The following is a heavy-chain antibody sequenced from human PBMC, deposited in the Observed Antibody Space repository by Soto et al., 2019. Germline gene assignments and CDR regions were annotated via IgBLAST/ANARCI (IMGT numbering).Heavy chain of an antibody. J-gene: IGHJ4*02. D-gene: IGHD4-4*01. CDR2: ISGNSDAA. CDR1: GFPFSTSA. CDR3: ASGGLGTVTTYNY. V-gene: IGHV3-23*01. Sequence: EVQLLESGGGLVQPGGSLRLSCAASGFPFSTSAMNWVRQAPGKGLEWVSIISGNSDAAHYAESVKGRFTSSRDNSKNTLYLQMNSLRAEDTAVYYCASGGLGTVTTYNYWGQGTLVTVSS.